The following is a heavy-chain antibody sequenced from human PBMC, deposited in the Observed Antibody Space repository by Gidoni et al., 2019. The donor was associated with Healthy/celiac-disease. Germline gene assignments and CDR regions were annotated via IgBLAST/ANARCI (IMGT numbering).Heavy chain of an antibody. V-gene: IGHV3-30*18. D-gene: IGHD6-13*01. CDR2: ISYDGSNK. CDR3: AKGLHSGSWYTPQDYFYYYGMDV. J-gene: IGHJ6*02. Sequence: VESGGGVVQPGRSARVACADPGFNFSSYGMQRVRRAPGKGLEWVAVISYDGSNKYYADSVKGRFTISSDNSKNTLYLQMNSLSAEDTAVYYCAKGLHSGSWYTPQDYFYYYGMDVWGQGTTVTVSS. CDR1: GFNFSSYG.